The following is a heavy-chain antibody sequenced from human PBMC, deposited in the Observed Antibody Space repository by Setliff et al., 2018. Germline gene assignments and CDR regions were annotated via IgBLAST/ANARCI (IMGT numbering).Heavy chain of an antibody. J-gene: IGHJ4*02. Sequence: PGGSLRLSCAASGFTFSNYGIHWVRQAPGKGLEWVAVIWFDGSNKYYADSVKGRFTISRDNSKNTLYLQMNSLRPEDTAVYYCARTCSGSGCYAGLESWGQGTPVTVSS. CDR2: IWFDGSNK. CDR1: GFTFSNYG. D-gene: IGHD2-15*01. V-gene: IGHV3-33*03. CDR3: ARTCSGSGCYAGLES.